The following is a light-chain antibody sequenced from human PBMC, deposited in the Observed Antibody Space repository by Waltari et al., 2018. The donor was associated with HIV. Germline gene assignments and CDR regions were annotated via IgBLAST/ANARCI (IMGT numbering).Light chain of an antibody. J-gene: IGKJ1*01. V-gene: IGKV1-NL1*01. Sequence: DIQMTQSPSSLSASVGDRVTITCWASQDISNSLAWYQQKPGKAPKILLYAASRLESGVPSRFSGSGSGTDYTLTISSLQPEDFATYYCQQYNITLWTFGPGTKVEIK. CDR1: QDISNS. CDR2: AAS. CDR3: QQYNITLWT.